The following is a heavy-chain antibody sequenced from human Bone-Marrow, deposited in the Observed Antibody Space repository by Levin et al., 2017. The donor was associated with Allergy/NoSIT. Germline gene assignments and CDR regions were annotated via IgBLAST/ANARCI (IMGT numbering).Heavy chain of an antibody. CDR2: IDTNGVT. CDR1: GFTFKTHD. Sequence: GGSLRLSCVVSGFTFKTHDMYWVRQAKGNGLEWVSAIDTNGVTYYPDSMKGRFTISREETKSSLHLQINSLTVGDTAIYYCARSAEYFYGLDVWGQGTTVTVSS. D-gene: IGHD6-6*01. V-gene: IGHV3-13*01. J-gene: IGHJ6*02. CDR3: ARSAEYFYGLDV.